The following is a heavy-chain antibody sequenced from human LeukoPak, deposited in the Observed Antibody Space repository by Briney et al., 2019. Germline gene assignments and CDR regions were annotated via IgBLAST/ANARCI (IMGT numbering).Heavy chain of an antibody. D-gene: IGHD3-22*01. CDR2: IHSDGSST. V-gene: IGHV3-74*01. J-gene: IGHJ4*02. CDR3: AKVFGYYSYYFDY. CDR1: GFTFSSYW. Sequence: PGGSLRLSCAASGFTFSSYWMHWVRQAPGKGLVWVSRIHSDGSSTSYADSARGRFTISRDDAKSTLYLQMNSLRAEDTAVYYCAKVFGYYSYYFDYWGQGTLVTVSS.